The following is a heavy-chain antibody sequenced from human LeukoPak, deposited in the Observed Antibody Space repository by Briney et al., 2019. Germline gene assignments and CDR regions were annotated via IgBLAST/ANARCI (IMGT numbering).Heavy chain of an antibody. J-gene: IGHJ4*02. CDR3: ARDPMADFDY. CDR1: GFTFSSYA. Sequence: GGSLRLSCAASGFTFSSYAMHWVRQAPGKGLEWVAVISPDGVNHYYADSVKGRFTISRDNSKNTLYMQMYSLRAEDTAVYYCARDPMADFDYWGQGTLVTVSS. V-gene: IGHV3-30-3*01. D-gene: IGHD2-8*01. CDR2: ISPDGVNH.